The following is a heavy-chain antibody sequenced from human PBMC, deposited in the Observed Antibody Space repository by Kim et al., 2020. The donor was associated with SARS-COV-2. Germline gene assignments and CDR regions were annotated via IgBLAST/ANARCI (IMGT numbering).Heavy chain of an antibody. CDR2: ISYDGSNK. Sequence: GGSLRLSCAASGFTFSSYAMHWVRQAPGKGLEWVAVISYDGSNKYYVDSVKGRFTISRDNSKNTLYLQMNSLRAEDTAVYYCARALDTAMVGGYWGQGTLVTVSS. J-gene: IGHJ4*02. D-gene: IGHD5-18*01. CDR3: ARALDTAMVGGY. CDR1: GFTFSSYA. V-gene: IGHV3-30*04.